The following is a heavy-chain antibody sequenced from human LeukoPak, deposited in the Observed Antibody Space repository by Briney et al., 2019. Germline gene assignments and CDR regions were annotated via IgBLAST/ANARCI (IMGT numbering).Heavy chain of an antibody. V-gene: IGHV1-8*01. CDR1: GYTFTSYD. J-gene: IGHJ5*02. CDR3: ARSSGDPHNWFDP. CDR2: MNPNSGNT. D-gene: IGHD2-21*02. Sequence: ASVKVSFKASGYTFTSYDINWVRQATGQGVEWMGWMNPNSGNTGYAQKFQGRVTMTRNTSISTAYMELSSLKSEDTAVYYCARSSGDPHNWFDPWGQGTLVTVSS.